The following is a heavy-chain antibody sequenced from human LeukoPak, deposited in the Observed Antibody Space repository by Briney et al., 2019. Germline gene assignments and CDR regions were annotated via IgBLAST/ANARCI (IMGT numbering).Heavy chain of an antibody. CDR2: IYYSGST. J-gene: IGHJ3*02. D-gene: IGHD3-9*01. CDR3: AGCVLRYFDWLLRGAFDI. CDR1: GGSVSSGSYY. V-gene: IGHV4-61*01. Sequence: PSETLSLTCTVSGGSVSSGSYYWSWIRQPPGKGLEWIGYIYYSGSTNYNPSLKSRVTISVDTSKNQFSLKLSSVTAADTAVYYCAGCVLRYFDWLLRGAFDIWGQGTMVTVSS.